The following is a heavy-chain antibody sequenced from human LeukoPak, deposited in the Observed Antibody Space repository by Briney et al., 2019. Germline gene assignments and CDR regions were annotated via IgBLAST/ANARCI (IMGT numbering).Heavy chain of an antibody. V-gene: IGHV3-74*01. CDR3: ARELGITAWLDY. CDR1: GFTFSSYW. CDR2: INSDGSST. Sequence: GGSLRLSCAASGFTFSSYWMDWVRQAPGKGLVWVSRINSDGSSTSYADSVKGRFTISRDNAKNTLYLQMNSLRAEDTAVYYCARELGITAWLDYWGQGTLVTVSS. D-gene: IGHD3-16*01. J-gene: IGHJ4*02.